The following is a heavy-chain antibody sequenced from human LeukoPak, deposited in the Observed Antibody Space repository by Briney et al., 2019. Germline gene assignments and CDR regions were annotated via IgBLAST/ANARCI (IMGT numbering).Heavy chain of an antibody. V-gene: IGHV4-59*01. CDR3: ARATTGYGLRYFDY. J-gene: IGHJ4*02. Sequence: TSETLSLTCTVSGVSISSYYWSWIRQPPGKGLEWIAYIYYSGSTNYNPSLKSRVTISVDTSKNQFSLKLSSVTAADTAVYYCARATTGYGLRYFDYWGQGTLVTVSS. CDR1: GVSISSYY. D-gene: IGHD5-12*01. CDR2: IYYSGST.